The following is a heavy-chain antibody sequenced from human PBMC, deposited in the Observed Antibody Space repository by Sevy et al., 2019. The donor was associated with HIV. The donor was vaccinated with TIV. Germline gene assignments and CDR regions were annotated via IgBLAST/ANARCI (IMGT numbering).Heavy chain of an antibody. CDR1: GGSINSDH. J-gene: IGHJ3*02. V-gene: IGHV4-59*08. CDR3: ARRNDFDI. CDR2: VYYTGGA. Sequence: SETLSLTCTVSGGSINSDHWNWIRQPPGKGLEWIGYVYYTGGANYNPTLKNRVTISVDRTKNQFSLKLTSVTAADTAVYYCARRNDFDIWGQGTMVTVSS.